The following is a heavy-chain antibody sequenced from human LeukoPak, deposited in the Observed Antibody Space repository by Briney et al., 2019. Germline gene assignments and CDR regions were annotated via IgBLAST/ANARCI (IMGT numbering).Heavy chain of an antibody. CDR3: ARDPSYDYVWGSYLAPAYYFDY. D-gene: IGHD3-16*02. V-gene: IGHV4-59*01. CDR1: GGSISSYY. J-gene: IGHJ4*02. Sequence: SETLSLTCTVSGGSISSYYWSWIRQPPGKGLEWIGYIYYGGSTNYNPSLKSRVTISVDTSKNQFSLKLSSVTAADTAVYYCARDPSYDYVWGSYLAPAYYFDYWGQGTLVTVSS. CDR2: IYYGGST.